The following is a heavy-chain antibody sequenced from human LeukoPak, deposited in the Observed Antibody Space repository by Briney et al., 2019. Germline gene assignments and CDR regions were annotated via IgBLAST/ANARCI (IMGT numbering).Heavy chain of an antibody. J-gene: IGHJ4*02. D-gene: IGHD3-10*01. CDR3: ARDPEGYGSGSYLDY. CDR2: IYYSGST. Sequence: PSETLSLTCTVSGGSISSYYWSWIRQPPGKGLEWIGYIYYSGSTNYNPSLKSRVTISVDTSKNQFSLKLSSVTAADTAVYYCARDPEGYGSGSYLDYWGQGTTVTVSS. V-gene: IGHV4-59*01. CDR1: GGSISSYY.